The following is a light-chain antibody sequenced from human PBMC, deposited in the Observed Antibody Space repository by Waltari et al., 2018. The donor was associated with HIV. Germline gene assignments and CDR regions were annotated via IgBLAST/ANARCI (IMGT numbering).Light chain of an antibody. Sequence: DIQMTQSPPSLSASIGDRVTITCRASQDISNYLNWYQHKVGKAPKLLIYAASTLQSGVPSRFSGSGSGTDFTLTISSLQPEDFATYYCQKSYNTPYTFGQGTKLELK. J-gene: IGKJ2*01. CDR3: QKSYNTPYT. CDR2: AAS. V-gene: IGKV1-39*01. CDR1: QDISNY.